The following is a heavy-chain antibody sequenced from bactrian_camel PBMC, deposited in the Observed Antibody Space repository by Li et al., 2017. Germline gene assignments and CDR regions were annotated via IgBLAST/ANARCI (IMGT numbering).Heavy chain of an antibody. V-gene: IGHV3S31*01. J-gene: IGHJ6*01. D-gene: IGHD3*01. CDR1: GFTFSDYA. Sequence: DVQLVESGGGLVQPEGSLRLSCAASGFTFSDYAMTWVRQGPGKGLDWVSSITNGHGSGTDYADSVKGRFTISRDNARNTLYLQLNDLKTEDTAMYYCVADGGVLCRTAFQPLGVRSLDGYSFWGQGTQVTVS. CDR3: VADGGVLCRTAFQPLGVRSLDGYSF. CDR2: ITNGHGSGT.